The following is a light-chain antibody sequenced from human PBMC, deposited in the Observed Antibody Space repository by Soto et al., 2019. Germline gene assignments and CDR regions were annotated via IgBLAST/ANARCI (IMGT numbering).Light chain of an antibody. J-gene: IGLJ2*01. Sequence: NFMLTQPHSVSESPGKTVTISCTRSSGSIASNYVQWYRQRPGSAPTTLIYQDNYRPSGVPDRFSASIDSSSNSASLFISGLRTEDEADYYCQSYERDIVAFGGGTKLTVL. CDR1: SGSIASNY. V-gene: IGLV6-57*04. CDR2: QDN. CDR3: QSYERDIVA.